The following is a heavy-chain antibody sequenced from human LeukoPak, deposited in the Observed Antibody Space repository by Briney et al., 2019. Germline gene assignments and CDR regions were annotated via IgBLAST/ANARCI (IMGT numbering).Heavy chain of an antibody. Sequence: GGSLSLSCVVSGFTFSSNGLNWVRKPPAKGLEGVGFMTYDGSKRPYADSVKGRFTISRDNSKNTLYLQMDGLRPEDTAVYYCAKNRRIFGRTLQRHYMDVWGKGTTVAVS. CDR1: GFTFSSNG. D-gene: IGHD3-3*01. CDR3: AKNRRIFGRTLQRHYMDV. V-gene: IGHV3-30*02. CDR2: MTYDGSKR. J-gene: IGHJ6*03.